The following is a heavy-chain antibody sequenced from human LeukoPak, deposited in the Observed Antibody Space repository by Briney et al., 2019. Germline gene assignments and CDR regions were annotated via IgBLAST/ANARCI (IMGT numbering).Heavy chain of an antibody. J-gene: IGHJ5*02. CDR3: ARAGAPFPLGATNWFDP. V-gene: IGHV1-69*13. Sequence: ASVTVSCTASGGTFTSYAISWVRQAPGQGLEWMGGIIPIFGTANYAQKFQGRVTITADESTSTAYMELSSLRSEDTAVYYCARAGAPFPLGATNWFDPWGQGTLVTVSS. CDR1: GGTFTSYA. CDR2: IIPIFGTA. D-gene: IGHD1-26*01.